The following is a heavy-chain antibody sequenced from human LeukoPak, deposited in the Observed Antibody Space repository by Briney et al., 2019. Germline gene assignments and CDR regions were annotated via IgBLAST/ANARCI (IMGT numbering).Heavy chain of an antibody. CDR1: GFTFSSYW. Sequence: QPGGSLRLSCAASGFTFSSYWMNWVRQAPGKGLEWVANIKQGGSEKNYVDSVKGRFTISRDDAKNSLYLQMNSLRAEDTAVYYCASTNTFDYWGQGTLVTVSS. CDR3: ASTNTFDY. D-gene: IGHD5-12*01. J-gene: IGHJ4*02. CDR2: IKQGGSEK. V-gene: IGHV3-7*01.